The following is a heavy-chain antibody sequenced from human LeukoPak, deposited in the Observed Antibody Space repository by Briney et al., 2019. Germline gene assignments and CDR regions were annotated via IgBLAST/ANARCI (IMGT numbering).Heavy chain of an antibody. D-gene: IGHD2-2*02. CDR2: MNPNNGNT. Sequence: ASVTVSFTASGYTFTHHDINWVRQAPGQGLEWMGWMNPNNGNTGYAQKFQGRVSITRDTSISTAYMEMSGLRSEDTAVYYCSRGPPAGHCTSTSCYIDCWGQGTLVTVSS. CDR1: GYTFTHHD. CDR3: SRGPPAGHCTSTSCYIDC. V-gene: IGHV1-8*03. J-gene: IGHJ4*02.